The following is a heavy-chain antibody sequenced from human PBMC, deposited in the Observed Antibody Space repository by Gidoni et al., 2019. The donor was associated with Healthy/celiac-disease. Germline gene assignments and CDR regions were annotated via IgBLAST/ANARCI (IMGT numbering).Heavy chain of an antibody. CDR2: IVVGSGNT. J-gene: IGHJ6*02. V-gene: IGHV1-58*02. Sequence: QMQLVQSGPEVKKPGTSVKVSCKASGFTFTSSAMQWVRQARGQRLEWIGWIVVGSGNTNYAQKFQERVTITRDMSTSTAYMELSSLRSEDTAVYYCAADLTWRGYYYYYYGMDVWGQGTTVTVSS. CDR1: GFTFTSSA. D-gene: IGHD1-1*01. CDR3: AADLTWRGYYYYYYGMDV.